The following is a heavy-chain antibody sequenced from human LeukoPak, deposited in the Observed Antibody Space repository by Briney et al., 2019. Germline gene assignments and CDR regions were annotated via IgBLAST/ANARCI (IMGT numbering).Heavy chain of an antibody. D-gene: IGHD2-15*01. J-gene: IGHJ5*02. CDR3: AREDIVVVGWFDP. Sequence: ASVKVSCKASGYTFTIYGISWVRQAPGQGREWMGWISAYNGNTNYAQKLQGRVTMTTDTSTSTAYMEMRSLRSDDTAVYYCAREDIVVVGWFDPWGRGTLVTVSS. V-gene: IGHV1-18*01. CDR2: ISAYNGNT. CDR1: GYTFTIYG.